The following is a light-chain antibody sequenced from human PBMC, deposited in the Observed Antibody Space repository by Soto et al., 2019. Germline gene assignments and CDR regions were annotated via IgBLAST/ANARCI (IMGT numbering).Light chain of an antibody. CDR1: QSVSSN. J-gene: IGKJ1*01. V-gene: IGKV3D-15*01. CDR2: GAS. Sequence: EIVMTQSPATLSLSPGEGATLSCRASQSVSSNLAWYQQRPGQAPRLLIYGASTRATGIPARFSGSGSGTEFTLTISSLQSEDFAIYYCQKYNHWPPWTFGQGTKVEIK. CDR3: QKYNHWPPWT.